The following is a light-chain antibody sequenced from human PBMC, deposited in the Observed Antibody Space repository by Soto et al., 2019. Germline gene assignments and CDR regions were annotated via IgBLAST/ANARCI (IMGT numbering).Light chain of an antibody. V-gene: IGLV2-14*03. CDR2: DVS. Sequence: QSVLTQPASVSGSPRQSIAISSTGTSSDVGGYNYVSWYQHHPGKAPKLMIYDVSNRPSGVSNRFSGSKSGNTASLTISGLQAEDEADYHCSSYTSSRTYVFGTGTKVTVL. CDR1: SSDVGGYNY. J-gene: IGLJ1*01. CDR3: SSYTSSRTYV.